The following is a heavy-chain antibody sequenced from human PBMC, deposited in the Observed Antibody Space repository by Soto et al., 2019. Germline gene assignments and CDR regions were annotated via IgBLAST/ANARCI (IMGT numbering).Heavy chain of an antibody. D-gene: IGHD6-6*01. CDR1: GYTFTSYY. V-gene: IGHV1-46*01. CDR2: INPSGGST. CDR3: ARDPATYSSSSVWFDL. Sequence: GASVKVSCKASGYTFTSYYMHWVRQAPGQGLERMGIINPSGGSTSYAQKFQGRVTMTRDTSTSTVYMELSSLRSEDTAVYFCARDPATYSSSSVWFDLWGQGTLVTVSS. J-gene: IGHJ5*02.